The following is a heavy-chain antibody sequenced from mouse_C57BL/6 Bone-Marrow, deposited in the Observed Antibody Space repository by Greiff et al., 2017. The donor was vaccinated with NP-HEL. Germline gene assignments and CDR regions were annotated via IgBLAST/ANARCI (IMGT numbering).Heavy chain of an antibody. CDR3: TRKGTYYYGSSSHFDY. Sequence: QVQLQQSGAELARPGASVKLSCKASGYTFTSYGISWVKQRTGQGLEWIGEIYPRSGNTYYNEKFKGKATLTADKSSSTAYMELRSLTSEDSAVYFWTRKGTYYYGSSSHFDYWGQGTTLTVSS. J-gene: IGHJ2*01. CDR1: GYTFTSYG. D-gene: IGHD1-1*01. CDR2: IYPRSGNT. V-gene: IGHV1-81*01.